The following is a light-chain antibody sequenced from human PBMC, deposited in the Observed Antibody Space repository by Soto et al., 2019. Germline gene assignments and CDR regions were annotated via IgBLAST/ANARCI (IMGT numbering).Light chain of an antibody. J-gene: IGLJ2*01. CDR2: EGS. CDR1: SSDVGSYNL. Sequence: QSALTQPPSVSGAPGQRVTISCTGTSSDVGSYNLVSWYQQHPGKAPKLMIYEGSKRPSGVSNRFSGSKSGNTASLTISGLQAEDEADYYCCSYGSAYVVFGGGTKVTVL. CDR3: CSYGSAYVV. V-gene: IGLV2-23*01.